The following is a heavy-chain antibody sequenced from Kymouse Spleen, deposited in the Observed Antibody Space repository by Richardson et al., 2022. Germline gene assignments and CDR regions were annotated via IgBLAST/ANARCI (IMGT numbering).Heavy chain of an antibody. Sequence: QLQLQESGPGLVKPSETLSLTCTVSGGSISSSSYYWGWIRQPPGKGLEWIGSIYYSGSTYYNPSLKSRVTISVDTSKNQFSLKLSSVTAADTAVYYCARLAARPAAFDYWGQGTLVTVSS. CDR2: IYYSGST. D-gene: IGHD6-6*01. J-gene: IGHJ4*02. V-gene: IGHV4-39*01. CDR3: ARLAARPAAFDY. CDR1: GGSISSSSYY.